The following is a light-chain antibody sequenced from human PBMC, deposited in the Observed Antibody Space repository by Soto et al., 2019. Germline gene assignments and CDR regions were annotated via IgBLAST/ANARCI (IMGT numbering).Light chain of an antibody. V-gene: IGKV3-20*01. Sequence: EIVLTQSPGTLSLSPGERATLSCRASQSVSSSYLAWYQQKPGQAPRLLIYRTSNRATGIPDRFSGSGSGTDFTLTISRLELEDFAVYYCRQYGSSPETFGQGTKVDIK. CDR3: RQYGSSPET. CDR1: QSVSSSY. J-gene: IGKJ1*01. CDR2: RTS.